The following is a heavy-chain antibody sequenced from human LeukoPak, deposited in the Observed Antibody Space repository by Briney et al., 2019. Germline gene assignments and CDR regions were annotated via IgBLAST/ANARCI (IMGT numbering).Heavy chain of an antibody. Sequence: SETLSLTCAVSGGSISSSNWWSWVRQPPGKGLEWIGEIYHSGSTNYNPSLKSRVTISVDKSKNQFSLKLSSVTAADTAVYYCARSSRAAAGSWFDPWGQGTLVTVSS. CDR3: ARSSRAAAGSWFDP. CDR1: GGSISSSNW. D-gene: IGHD6-13*01. V-gene: IGHV4-4*02. J-gene: IGHJ5*02. CDR2: IYHSGST.